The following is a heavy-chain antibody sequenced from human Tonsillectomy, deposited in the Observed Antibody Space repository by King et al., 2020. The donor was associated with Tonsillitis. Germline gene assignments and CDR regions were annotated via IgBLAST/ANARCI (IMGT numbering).Heavy chain of an antibody. V-gene: IGHV3-7*01. CDR3: ASDGYETGGLDY. J-gene: IGHJ4*02. D-gene: IGHD2-8*02. Sequence: VQLVESGGGLVQPGGSLRLSCAASGFTFNNYWMNWVRQAPGKGLEWVANIKQDGSEKYYVDSVKGRFTISRDNDKNSLYLQMNSLRAEETAVYYWASDGYETGGLDYSGPGTMVTVSP. CDR2: IKQDGSEK. CDR1: GFTFNNYW.